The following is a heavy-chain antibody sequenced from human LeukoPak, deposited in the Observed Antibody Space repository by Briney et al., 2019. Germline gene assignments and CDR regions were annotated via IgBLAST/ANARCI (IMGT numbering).Heavy chain of an antibody. CDR2: MNPNSGNS. Sequence: GASVKVSCQASGYTFTSYDINWVRQATGQGLEWMGWMNPNSGNSGYAQTFQGRVTITRNTSISTAYMELSSLRSEDTAVYYCARGRFEVPRKLYYYYMDVWGKGTTVTVSS. D-gene: IGHD2-2*01. V-gene: IGHV1-8*03. CDR3: ARGRFEVPRKLYYYYMDV. J-gene: IGHJ6*03. CDR1: GYTFTSYD.